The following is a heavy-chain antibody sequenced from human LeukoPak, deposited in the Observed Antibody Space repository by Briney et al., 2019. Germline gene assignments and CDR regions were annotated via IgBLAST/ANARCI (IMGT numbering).Heavy chain of an antibody. V-gene: IGHV3-21*06. D-gene: IGHD6-6*01. Sequence: PGGSLRLSCVASGFSFSTYSMNWVRRAPGKGLEWVSSVTGSGTTKYYADSVKGRFVISRDNAKNSLHLQMNSLRAEDTAVYFCARERQLVTDYWGPGTLVTVSS. CDR3: ARERQLVTDY. CDR2: VTGSGTTK. J-gene: IGHJ4*01. CDR1: GFSFSTYS.